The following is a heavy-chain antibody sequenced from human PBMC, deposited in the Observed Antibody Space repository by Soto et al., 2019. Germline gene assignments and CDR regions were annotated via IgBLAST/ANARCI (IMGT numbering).Heavy chain of an antibody. D-gene: IGHD4-17*01. J-gene: IGHJ4*02. CDR3: VRDIHGNS. CDR2: IDGDEDSTT. CDR1: GFTLNSYW. V-gene: IGHV3-74*01. Sequence: EVQLVESGGGLVPPGGSLRLSCAASGFTLNSYWMQWVRQAPGKGLEGGSRIDGDEDSTTNYADSVKGRFTISIDNVKKRLDLQMNSLRSEDTAAYYCVRDIHGNSWGGGSLVTVSS.